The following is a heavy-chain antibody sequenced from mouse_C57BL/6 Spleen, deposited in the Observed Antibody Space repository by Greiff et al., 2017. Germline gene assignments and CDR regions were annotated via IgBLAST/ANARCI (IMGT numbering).Heavy chain of an antibody. CDR1: GFSLTSYG. CDR2: IWSGGST. V-gene: IGHV2-2*01. J-gene: IGHJ3*01. Sequence: VMLVESGPGLVQPSQSLSITCTVSGFSLTSYGVHWVRQSPGKGLEWLGVIWSGGSTDYNAAFISRLSISKDNSKSQVFFKMNSLQADDTAIYYCARNEGYDYDVGFAYWGQGTLVTVSA. CDR3: ARNEGYDYDVGFAY. D-gene: IGHD2-4*01.